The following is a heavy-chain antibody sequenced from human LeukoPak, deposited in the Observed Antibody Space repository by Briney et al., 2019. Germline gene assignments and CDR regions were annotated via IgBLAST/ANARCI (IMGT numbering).Heavy chain of an antibody. V-gene: IGHV4-59*01. CDR2: IYYSGST. Sequence: SETLSLTCTVSGGSISSYYWSWIRQPPGKGLEWTGYIYYSGSTNYNPSLKSRVTISVDTSKNQFSLKLSSVTAADTAVYYCARAGPPYDSSGYYFFDYWGQGTLVTVSS. CDR1: GGSISSYY. J-gene: IGHJ4*02. D-gene: IGHD3-22*01. CDR3: ARAGPPYDSSGYYFFDY.